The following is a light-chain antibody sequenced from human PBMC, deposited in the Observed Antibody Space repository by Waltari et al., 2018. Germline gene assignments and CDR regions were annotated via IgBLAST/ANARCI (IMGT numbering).Light chain of an antibody. CDR2: DAS. Sequence: DIQMTQSPSTLSASVGDRVTITCRASQRISSWLAWYQQKPGKAPKLLIYDASSLESGGPSRFSGSGSGTEFTLTISSMQPDDFATYYCQQYNSYLYTFGQGTKLEIK. CDR3: QQYNSYLYT. CDR1: QRISSW. V-gene: IGKV1-5*01. J-gene: IGKJ2*01.